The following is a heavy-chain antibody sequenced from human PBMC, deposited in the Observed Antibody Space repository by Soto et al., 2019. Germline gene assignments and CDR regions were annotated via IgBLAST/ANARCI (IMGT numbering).Heavy chain of an antibody. CDR3: ARGGHVVVVTAALDF. D-gene: IGHD2-21*02. Sequence: QVQLVQSGAEVKKPGASVKVSCKASGDTFTDYYIHWVRQAPGQGLEWLGTVNPSGGHTTYARHCMGRMTMTRDTSTTTLYMELTSLTSEDTAVYYCARGGHVVVVTAALDFGGQGTLVT. J-gene: IGHJ4*02. V-gene: IGHV1-46*01. CDR2: VNPSGGHT. CDR1: GDTFTDYY.